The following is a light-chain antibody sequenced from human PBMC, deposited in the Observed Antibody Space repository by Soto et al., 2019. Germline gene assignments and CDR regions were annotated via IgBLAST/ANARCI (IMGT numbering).Light chain of an antibody. CDR3: SSYGGNNNLV. J-gene: IGLJ2*01. CDR2: EVS. Sequence: QSALTQPPSASGSPGQSVTISCTGTSSDVGGYNYVSWYQQHPGKAPKVMIYEVSKRPSGVPDRFSGSKSVNTASLTVSGLQAEDEADYYCSSYGGNNNLVFGGGTKLTVL. V-gene: IGLV2-8*01. CDR1: SSDVGGYNY.